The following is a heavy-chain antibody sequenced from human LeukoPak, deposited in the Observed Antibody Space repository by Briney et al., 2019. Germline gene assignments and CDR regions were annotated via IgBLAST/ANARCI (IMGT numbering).Heavy chain of an antibody. CDR1: GGSIISNNYY. CDR3: ARHVKSIVATQFDF. CDR2: IYYSGST. Sequence: SETLSLTCTVSGGSIISNNYYWGWLRQPPGKGLEWIVSIYYSGSTYYSPSLQSRVSISVDTSKNHFSLKLSSVTAADTAVYYCARHVKSIVATQFDFWGQGTLVSVSS. J-gene: IGHJ4*02. V-gene: IGHV4-39*01. D-gene: IGHD1-26*01.